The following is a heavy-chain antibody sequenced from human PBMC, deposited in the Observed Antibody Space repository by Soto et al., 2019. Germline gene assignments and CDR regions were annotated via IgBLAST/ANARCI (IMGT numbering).Heavy chain of an antibody. CDR1: GFTFDDYA. CDR3: AKDQNNGYFAL. J-gene: IGHJ2*01. CDR2: ISWNSGSI. Sequence: EVQLVESGGGLVQPGRSLRLSCAASGFTFDDYAMHWVRQAPGKGLEWVSGISWNSGSIGYADSVKGRFTISRDNAKNSLYLQMNSLRAEDTALYYGAKDQNNGYFALWGRGTLVTVSS. V-gene: IGHV3-9*01. D-gene: IGHD1-1*01.